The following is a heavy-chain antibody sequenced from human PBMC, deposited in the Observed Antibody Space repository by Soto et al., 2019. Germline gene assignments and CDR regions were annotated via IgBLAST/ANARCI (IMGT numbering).Heavy chain of an antibody. J-gene: IGHJ4*02. CDR2: INHSGST. D-gene: IGHD3-10*01. CDR3: ARDDYCAGSSPPKYDY. V-gene: IGHV4-34*01. Sequence: QVQLQQWGAGLLKPSETLSLTCAVYGGSFSGYYWSWIRQPPGKGLEWIGEINHSGSTNYNPSLKSRVTISVDTSKNQFSLKLSSVTAADTAVYYWARDDYCAGSSPPKYDYWGQGTLVTVAS. CDR1: GGSFSGYY.